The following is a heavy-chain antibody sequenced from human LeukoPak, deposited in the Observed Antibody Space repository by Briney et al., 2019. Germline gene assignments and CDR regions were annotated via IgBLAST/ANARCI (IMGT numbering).Heavy chain of an antibody. Sequence: GGSLRLSCAASGFTFSSYWMSWVRQAPGKGLEWVANIRQDGSEKYYVDSVKGRFTISRDNAKNSLYLQMNSLRAEDTAVYYCARDLVVVVTASTGFDYWGQGTLVTVSS. CDR1: GFTFSSYW. V-gene: IGHV3-7*05. CDR3: ARDLVVVVTASTGFDY. J-gene: IGHJ4*02. CDR2: IRQDGSEK. D-gene: IGHD2-21*02.